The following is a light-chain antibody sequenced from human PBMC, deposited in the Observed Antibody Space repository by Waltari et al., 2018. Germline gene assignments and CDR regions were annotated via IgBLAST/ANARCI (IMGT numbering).Light chain of an antibody. V-gene: IGLV1-40*01. J-gene: IGLJ1*01. Sequence: QSVLTQPPSVSRAPGHRVTSSGTRSSSNLGARHDLHWSQQLPGTVPKLRNFGNTNRPSGVPDRFYGSKSGTSASLAITGLQAEDEADYYCHSYDRSLRDVFGTGTKVTVL. CDR2: GNT. CDR3: HSYDRSLRDV. CDR1: SSNLGARHD.